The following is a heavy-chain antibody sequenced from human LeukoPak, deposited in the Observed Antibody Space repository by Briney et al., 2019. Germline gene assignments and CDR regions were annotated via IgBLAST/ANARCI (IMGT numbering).Heavy chain of an antibody. D-gene: IGHD3-10*01. Sequence: ASVKVSCKASGYTFTAYYMHWVRQAPGQGLEWMGWINPNSGGTNTSQKFQDRVTLTRDTSINTAYMELSSLRSDDTAVCYCARAYGSGSSYHPDYWGLGTLVTVSS. CDR2: INPNSGGT. CDR1: GYTFTAYY. V-gene: IGHV1-2*02. CDR3: ARAYGSGSSYHPDY. J-gene: IGHJ4*02.